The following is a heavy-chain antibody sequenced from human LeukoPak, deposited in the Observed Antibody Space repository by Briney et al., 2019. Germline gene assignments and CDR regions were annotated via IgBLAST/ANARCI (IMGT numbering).Heavy chain of an antibody. CDR2: INHSGST. D-gene: IGHD6-19*01. CDR3: ARPAGYSSGWYWGNWFDP. J-gene: IGHJ5*02. Sequence: PGGSLGLSCAASGFTFSSYEMNWVRQPPGKGLEWIGEINHSGSTNYNPSLKSRVTISVDTSKNQFSLKLSSVTAADTAVYYCARPAGYSSGWYWGNWFDPWGQGTLVTVSS. V-gene: IGHV4-34*01. CDR1: GFTFSSYE.